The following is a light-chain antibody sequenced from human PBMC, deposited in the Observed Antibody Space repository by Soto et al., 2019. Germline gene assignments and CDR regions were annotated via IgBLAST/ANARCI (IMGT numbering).Light chain of an antibody. J-gene: IGKJ4*01. Sequence: AIEMTQSPASLSVSVGDRVTITCRASQGIRHDLGWYQQKPGKAPELLIYAASILQTGVPSRLSGSGSGTDFTLTITSLQPEDFAIYYCLQDHSYPRTFGGGTKVDIK. CDR1: QGIRHD. CDR2: AAS. V-gene: IGKV1-6*01. CDR3: LQDHSYPRT.